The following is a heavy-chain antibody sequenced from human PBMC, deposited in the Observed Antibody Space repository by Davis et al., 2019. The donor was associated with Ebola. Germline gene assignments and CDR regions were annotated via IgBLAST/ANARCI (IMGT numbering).Heavy chain of an antibody. CDR2: VNHSGST. CDR3: ARGLGMGWFDP. CDR1: GGSFSGYY. V-gene: IGHV4-34*01. D-gene: IGHD6-13*01. Sequence: SETLSLTCAVSGGSFSGYYWTWIRQSPGKGLEWIGEVNHSGSTNYNPSLKSRVTISVDTSKNQFSLKLSSVTAADTAVYYCARGLGMGWFDPWGQGTLVTVSS. J-gene: IGHJ5*02.